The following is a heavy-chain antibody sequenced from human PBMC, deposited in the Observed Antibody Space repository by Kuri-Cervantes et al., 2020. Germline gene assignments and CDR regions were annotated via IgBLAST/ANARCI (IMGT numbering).Heavy chain of an antibody. D-gene: IGHD1-26*01. CDR3: ARVEWATIYFDY. V-gene: IGHV4-39*07. CDR1: GGSISSSSYY. Sequence: GSLRLSCTVSGGSISSSSYYWGWIRQPPGKGLEWIGSIYYSGSTYYNPSLKSRVTISVDTSKNQFSLKLSSVTAADTAVYYCARVEWATIYFDYWGQGTLVTVSS. J-gene: IGHJ4*02. CDR2: IYYSGST.